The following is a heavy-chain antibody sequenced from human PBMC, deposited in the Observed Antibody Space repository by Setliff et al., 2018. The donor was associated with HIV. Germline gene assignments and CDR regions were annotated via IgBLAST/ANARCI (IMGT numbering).Heavy chain of an antibody. CDR1: GFTFSSHW. J-gene: IGHJ4*02. CDR2: IRSKANNYAT. Sequence: PGESLKISCAASGFTFSSHWMSWVRQASGKGLEWVGHIRSKANNYATAYAASVKGRFTISRDDSKNTAYLQMTGLRVEDTAVYFCAKDPPGFSHFLDYWGQGAVVTVSS. V-gene: IGHV3-73*01. CDR3: AKDPPGFSHFLDY.